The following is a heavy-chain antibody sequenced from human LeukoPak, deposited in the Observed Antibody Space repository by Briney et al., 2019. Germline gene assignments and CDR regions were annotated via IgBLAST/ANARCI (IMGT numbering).Heavy chain of an antibody. Sequence: SETLSLTCSVSGSSINSHYWSWIWQSPGKGLEWIGYVFNGGSTNYNPSLKSRVTMSLDTSRDQFSLRLSSVTAADTAIYYCASRPADSTWYGVFDYWSQGTLVTVSS. CDR3: ASRPADSTWYGVFDY. V-gene: IGHV4-59*11. D-gene: IGHD6-13*01. CDR1: GSSINSHY. CDR2: VFNGGST. J-gene: IGHJ4*02.